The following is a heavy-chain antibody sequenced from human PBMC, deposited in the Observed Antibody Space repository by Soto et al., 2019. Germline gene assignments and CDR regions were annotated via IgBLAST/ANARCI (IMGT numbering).Heavy chain of an antibody. CDR1: GFTFSSYA. CDR2: ISGSGGST. J-gene: IGHJ6*02. CDR3: AKDGYCSGGSCNTLGWGYYYYGMDV. Sequence: GGSLRLSCAASGFTFSSYAMSWVRQAPGKGLEWVSAISGSGGSTYYADSVKGRFTISRDNSKNTLYLQMNSLRAEDTAVYYCAKDGYCSGGSCNTLGWGYYYYGMDVWGQGTTVTVSS. V-gene: IGHV3-23*01. D-gene: IGHD2-15*01.